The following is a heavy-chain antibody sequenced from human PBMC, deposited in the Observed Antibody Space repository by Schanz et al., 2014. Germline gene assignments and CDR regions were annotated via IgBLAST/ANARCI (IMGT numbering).Heavy chain of an antibody. Sequence: QVQLVQSGAEVKKPGASVKVSCEASGYTFTSYYIHWFRQAPGQGLEWMGLINPSVGNANYAQKVRGRTTMTRDASTSAVYMELSSLKSEDPAVYFCARGPSTCAFDIWGQGTMVTVSS. J-gene: IGHJ3*02. CDR1: GYTFTSYY. V-gene: IGHV1-46*03. CDR3: ARGPSTCAFDI. CDR2: INPSVGNA.